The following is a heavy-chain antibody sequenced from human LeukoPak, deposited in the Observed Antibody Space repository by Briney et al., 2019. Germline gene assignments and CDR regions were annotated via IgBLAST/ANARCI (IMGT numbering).Heavy chain of an antibody. CDR3: GRDYYDSSGYNDGMDV. J-gene: IGHJ6*02. Sequence: GGSLRLSCAASGFTFSSYDMYWVRQAPGKGLEWVSGICTAGDTYYPGSEEGCFTIPSDNAKNYLYHQMNSLRAGDTAVYYAGRDYYDSSGYNDGMDVWGQGTTVTVSS. CDR1: GFTFSSYD. D-gene: IGHD3-22*01. V-gene: IGHV3-13*01. CDR2: ICTAGDT.